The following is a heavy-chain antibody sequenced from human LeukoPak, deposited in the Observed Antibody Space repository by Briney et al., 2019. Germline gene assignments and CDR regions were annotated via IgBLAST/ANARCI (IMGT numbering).Heavy chain of an antibody. CDR2: IYSGGTT. V-gene: IGHV3-66*01. J-gene: IGHJ4*02. CDR1: GLIVSNNY. Sequence: GGSLRLSCAASGLIVSNNYMTWVRQAPGKGLEWVSIIYSGGTTYYADSVKGRFTISRDNAKNTLYLQMNSLRAEDTAVYYCARDLMGSLDYWGQGTLVTVSS. CDR3: ARDLMGSLDY. D-gene: IGHD3-10*01.